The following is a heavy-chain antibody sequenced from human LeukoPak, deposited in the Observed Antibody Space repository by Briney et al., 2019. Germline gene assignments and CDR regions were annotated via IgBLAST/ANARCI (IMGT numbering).Heavy chain of an antibody. V-gene: IGHV4-59*01. CDR3: ARDSAEYSSSSGFDY. Sequence: PSETLSLTCTVSGGSISSYYWSWIRQPPGKGLEWIGYIYYSGSTNYNPSLKSRVTISVDTSKNQFSLKLRSVTAADTAVYYCARDSAEYSSSSGFDYWGQGTLVTVSS. J-gene: IGHJ4*02. D-gene: IGHD6-6*01. CDR2: IYYSGST. CDR1: GGSISSYY.